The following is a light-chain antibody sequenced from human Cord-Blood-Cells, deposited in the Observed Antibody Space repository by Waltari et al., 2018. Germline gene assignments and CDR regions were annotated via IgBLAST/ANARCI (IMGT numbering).Light chain of an antibody. J-gene: IGLJ2*01. Sequence: SYELTQPPSESVFPGQTASITCAGAKLGDKYACLYQQKPGQSPVLVIYQDSKRPSGTPERFAAANAWNTATLTISGTQAMDEADYYSQAWDRSTVVFGGGTKLTGL. CDR2: QDS. V-gene: IGLV3-1*01. CDR1: KLGDKY. CDR3: QAWDRSTVV.